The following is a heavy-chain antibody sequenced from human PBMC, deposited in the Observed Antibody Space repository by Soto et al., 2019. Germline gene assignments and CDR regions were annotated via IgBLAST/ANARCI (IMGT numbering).Heavy chain of an antibody. V-gene: IGHV4-31*03. CDR1: GGSISSGGYY. CDR3: ARVLSYGDSESSGIDS. Sequence: SETLSVTCTVSGGSISSGGYYWSSIRQHPGKGLEWIGYIYYSGSTYYNPSLKSRVTISVDTSKNQFSLKLSSVTAAETAVYYCARVLSYGDSESSGIDSLGQ. J-gene: IGHJ5*01. D-gene: IGHD4-17*01. CDR2: IYYSGST.